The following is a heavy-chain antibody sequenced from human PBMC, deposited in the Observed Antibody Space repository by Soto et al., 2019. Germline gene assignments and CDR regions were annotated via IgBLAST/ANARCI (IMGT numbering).Heavy chain of an antibody. D-gene: IGHD4-17*01. V-gene: IGHV3-33*01. J-gene: IGHJ5*02. CDR2: IWYDGSNK. Sequence: GGSLRLSCAASGFTFSSYGMHWVRQAPGKGLEWVAVIWYDGSNKYYADSVKGRFTISRDNSKNTLYLQMNSLRAEDTAVYYCTRVYGDYSPISPWGQGTLVTVSS. CDR3: TRVYGDYSPISP. CDR1: GFTFSSYG.